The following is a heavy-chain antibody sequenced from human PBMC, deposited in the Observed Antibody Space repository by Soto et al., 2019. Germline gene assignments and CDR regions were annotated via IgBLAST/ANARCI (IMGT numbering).Heavy chain of an antibody. J-gene: IGHJ3*01. D-gene: IGHD2-15*01. V-gene: IGHV3-48*02. Sequence: EVQLVESGGGLVQPGGSLRVSCVSSGFTFSSYALNWVRQAPGKGLEWVSDISVVGGSIFYADSVKGRFTISRGDATNSLYLQMNVPRDEDTAVYYGVRDHRWAFDFWGQGTMVTVSS. CDR3: VRDHRWAFDF. CDR2: ISVVGGSI. CDR1: GFTFSSYA.